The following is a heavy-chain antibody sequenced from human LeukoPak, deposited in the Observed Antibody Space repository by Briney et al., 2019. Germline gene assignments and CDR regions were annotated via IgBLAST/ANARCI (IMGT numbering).Heavy chain of an antibody. D-gene: IGHD3-3*01. Sequence: PSETLSLTCTVSGDSISSGSYYWSWIRQPAGKGLEWIGRIYTSGSTNYNPSLKSRVTISVDTSKNQFSLKLSSVTAADTAVYYCARDRRGKSHYDFWSGSHYYYYMDVWGKGTTVTVSS. J-gene: IGHJ6*03. CDR1: GDSISSGSYY. CDR3: ARDRRGKSHYDFWSGSHYYYYMDV. V-gene: IGHV4-61*02. CDR2: IYTSGST.